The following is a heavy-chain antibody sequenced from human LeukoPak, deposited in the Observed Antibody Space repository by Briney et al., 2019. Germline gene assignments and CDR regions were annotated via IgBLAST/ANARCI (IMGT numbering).Heavy chain of an antibody. CDR1: GFSLSTSGVG. Sequence: SGPTLVNPTQTLTLTCTFSGFSLSTSGVGVGWIRQPPGKALEWLALIYWNDDKRYSPSLKSRLTITKDTSKNQVVLTMTNMDPVDTATYYCAHTPIRPYYYDSSGYAGDAFDIWGQGTMVTVSS. V-gene: IGHV2-5*01. J-gene: IGHJ3*02. CDR2: IYWNDDK. D-gene: IGHD3-22*01. CDR3: AHTPIRPYYYDSSGYAGDAFDI.